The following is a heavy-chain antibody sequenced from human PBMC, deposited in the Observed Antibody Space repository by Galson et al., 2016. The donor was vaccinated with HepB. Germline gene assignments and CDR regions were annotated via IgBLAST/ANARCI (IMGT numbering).Heavy chain of an antibody. D-gene: IGHD6-25*01. J-gene: IGHJ5*02. CDR2: ISASNGNT. V-gene: IGHV1-18*03. Sequence: SVKVSCKASGYRFTSYGFSWLRQAPGQGLEWMGWISASNGNTDYPQKFQGRVTMTTDTSTNTAYMEMRSLRSDDMAVYYCARDDKGGSGSWFDPWGQGTLVTVSS. CDR1: GYRFTSYG. CDR3: ARDDKGGSGSWFDP.